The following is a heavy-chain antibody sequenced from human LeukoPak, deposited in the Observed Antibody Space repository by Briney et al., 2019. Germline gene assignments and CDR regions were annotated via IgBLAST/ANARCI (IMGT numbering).Heavy chain of an antibody. CDR1: GFTFSSYT. CDR2: ISSSSSYI. CDR3: ARDGDTVLTRGYYYYMDV. V-gene: IGHV3-21*01. D-gene: IGHD4-23*01. J-gene: IGHJ6*03. Sequence: GGSLRLSCAASGFTFSSYTMNWVRQAPGKGLEWVSSISSSSSYIYYVDSVKGRFTISRDNAKKSLYLQVNSLRAEDTALYYCARDGDTVLTRGYYYYMDVWGKGTTVTVSS.